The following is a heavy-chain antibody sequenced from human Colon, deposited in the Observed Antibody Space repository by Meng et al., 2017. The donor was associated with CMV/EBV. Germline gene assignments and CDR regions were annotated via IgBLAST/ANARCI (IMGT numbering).Heavy chain of an antibody. CDR3: AKIPHYSDGPRDTFNV. D-gene: IGHD3-22*01. V-gene: IGHV3-30-3*02. Sequence: GESLKISCEASGFIFSSYPMHWVRQAPGKGLEWLAVISYDGGNQYYADSVRGRFTISRDNSKNTLFLQMSSLRPEDTGVYYCAKIPHYSDGPRDTFNVWGQGTLVTVSS. CDR1: GFIFSSYP. CDR2: ISYDGGNQ. J-gene: IGHJ3*01.